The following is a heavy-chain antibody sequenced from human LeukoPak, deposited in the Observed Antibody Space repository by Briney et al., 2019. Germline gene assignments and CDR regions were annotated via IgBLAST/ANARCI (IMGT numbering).Heavy chain of an antibody. CDR1: GGSISSYY. CDR2: IYCSGST. V-gene: IGHV4-59*06. J-gene: IGHJ4*02. CDR3: ASSSTLYCGGDCYPFDY. Sequence: PSETLSLTCTVSGGSISSYYWSWIRQPPGKGLEWIGYIYCSGSTYYNPSLKSRVTISVDTSKNQFSLKLSSVTAADTAVFYCASSSTLYCGGDCYPFDYWGQGTLVTVSS. D-gene: IGHD2-21*02.